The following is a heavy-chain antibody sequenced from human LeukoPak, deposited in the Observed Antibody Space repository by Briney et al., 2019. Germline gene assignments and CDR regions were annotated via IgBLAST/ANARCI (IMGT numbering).Heavy chain of an antibody. D-gene: IGHD3-22*01. CDR3: ARGGDTSGHYYFEYFHH. Sequence: SETLSLTCAVYGGSFSGYYWGWIRQPPGKGLEWIGSFYHSGTTYYNPSLKSRVTILVDTSKNHFSLKLSSVTAADTAVYYCARGGDTSGHYYFEYFHHWGQGTLVAVSS. J-gene: IGHJ1*01. CDR1: GGSFSGYY. CDR2: FYHSGTT. V-gene: IGHV4-38-2*01.